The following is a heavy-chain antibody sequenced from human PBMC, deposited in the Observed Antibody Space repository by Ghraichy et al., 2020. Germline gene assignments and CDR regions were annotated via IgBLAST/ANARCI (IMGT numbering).Heavy chain of an antibody. D-gene: IGHD3-16*01. V-gene: IGHV3-7*03. CDR1: GFTFSSYW. CDR2: IKQDGSEK. J-gene: IGHJ6*01. CDR3: ARDQGDLTVRTPLYYYYYYGMDV. Sequence: GGSLRLSCAASGFTFSSYWMSWVRQAPGKGLEWVANIKQDGSEKYYVDSVKGRFTISRDNAKNSLYLQMNSLRAEDTAVYYCARDQGDLTVRTPLYYYYYYGMDVWGQGTTVTVSS.